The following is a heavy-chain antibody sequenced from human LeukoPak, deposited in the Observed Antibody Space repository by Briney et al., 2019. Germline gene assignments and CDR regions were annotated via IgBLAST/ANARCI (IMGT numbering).Heavy chain of an antibody. CDR1: GFTFSSYA. Sequence: GGSLRLSCAASGFTFSSYAMSWVRQAPGKGLEWVSAISGSGGSTYYADSVKGRFTISRDNSKNTLYLQMHSLRAEDTAVYYCAKSRGYSGYSNGMDVWGQGTTVTVSS. D-gene: IGHD5-12*01. CDR3: AKSRGYSGYSNGMDV. CDR2: ISGSGGST. J-gene: IGHJ6*02. V-gene: IGHV3-23*01.